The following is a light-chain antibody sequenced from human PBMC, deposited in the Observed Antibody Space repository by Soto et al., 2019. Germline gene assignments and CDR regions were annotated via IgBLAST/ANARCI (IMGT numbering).Light chain of an antibody. CDR2: DVS. V-gene: IGLV2-14*01. J-gene: IGLJ1*01. CDR3: SSYTSSSTYV. CDR1: RSDFGGYNY. Sequence: QSVLTQPASVSGSPGQSITISCTGTRSDFGGYNYVSWYQQHPGKAPKLMIYDVSNRPSGISNRFSGSKSGNTASLTISGLQAEDEADYYCSSYTSSSTYVFGTRTKVTVL.